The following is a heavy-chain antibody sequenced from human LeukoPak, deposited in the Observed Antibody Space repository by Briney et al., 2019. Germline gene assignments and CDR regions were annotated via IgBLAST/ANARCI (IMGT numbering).Heavy chain of an antibody. D-gene: IGHD2-2*01. Sequence: GRSLRLSCAASGFTFSSYAMSWVRQAPGKGLEWVSAISGSGGSTYYADSVKGRFTISRDNSKNTLYLQMDSLRAEDTAVYYCAKDWGYCSSTSCYGYYFDYWGQGTLVTVSS. J-gene: IGHJ4*02. CDR3: AKDWGYCSSTSCYGYYFDY. CDR2: ISGSGGST. V-gene: IGHV3-23*01. CDR1: GFTFSSYA.